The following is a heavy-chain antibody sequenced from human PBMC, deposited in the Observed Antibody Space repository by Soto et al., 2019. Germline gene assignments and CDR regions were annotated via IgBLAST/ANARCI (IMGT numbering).Heavy chain of an antibody. J-gene: IGHJ6*02. CDR3: AKDLTSGGNRRYYYYGMDV. CDR2: ISSSSSYR. D-gene: IGHD2-15*01. Sequence: PGGSLRLSCAASGFTFSTYTMNWVRQAPGKGLEWVSSISSSSSYRYYTDSVKGRFTISRDNAKNSLYLQMNSLRAEDTAVYYCAKDLTSGGNRRYYYYGMDVWGQGTTGTVSS. CDR1: GFTFSTYT. V-gene: IGHV3-21*01.